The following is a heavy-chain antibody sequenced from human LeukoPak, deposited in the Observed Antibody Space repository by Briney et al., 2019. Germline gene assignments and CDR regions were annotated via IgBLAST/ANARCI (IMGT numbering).Heavy chain of an antibody. D-gene: IGHD3-3*01. V-gene: IGHV4-39*01. CDR2: IYYSGST. CDR3: ARGMYYDFWSGYHYFDY. CDR1: GGSISSSSYC. J-gene: IGHJ4*02. Sequence: SETLSLTCTVSGGSISSSSYCWGWIRQPPGKGLEWIGSIYYSGSTYYNPSLKSRVTISVDTSKNQFSLKLSSVTAADTAVYYCARGMYYDFWSGYHYFDYWGQGTLVTVSS.